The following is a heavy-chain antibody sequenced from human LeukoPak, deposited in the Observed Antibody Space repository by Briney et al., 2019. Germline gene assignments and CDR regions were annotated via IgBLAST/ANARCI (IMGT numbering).Heavy chain of an antibody. D-gene: IGHD2-21*01. V-gene: IGHV3-23*01. CDR3: AKGESFAFAT. CDR2: ISRSGPT. J-gene: IGHJ3*02. CDR1: GFTFSRYD. Sequence: GGSLRLSCTTSGFTFSRYDMQWVRQAPGKGLEWVSGISRSGPTYYRDSVRGRFSISRDNSKNTLYLQMNSLRAEDTAVYYCAKGESFAFATWGQGTMVTVSS.